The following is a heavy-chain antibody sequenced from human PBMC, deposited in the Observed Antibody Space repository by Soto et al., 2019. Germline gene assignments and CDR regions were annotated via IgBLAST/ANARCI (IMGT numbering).Heavy chain of an antibody. D-gene: IGHD5-12*01. CDR3: ASGYDYISPPYYFDY. Sequence: GGSLRLSCAASGFTFSSYAMSWVRQAPGKGLEWVSAISGSGGSTYYADSVKGRFTISRDNSKNTLYLQMNSLRAEDTAVYYCASGYDYISPPYYFDYWGQGTLVTVSS. CDR2: ISGSGGST. V-gene: IGHV3-23*01. J-gene: IGHJ4*02. CDR1: GFTFSSYA.